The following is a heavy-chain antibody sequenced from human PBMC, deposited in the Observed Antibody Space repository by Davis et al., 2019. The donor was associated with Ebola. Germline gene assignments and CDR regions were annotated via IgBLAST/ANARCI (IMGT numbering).Heavy chain of an antibody. D-gene: IGHD3-10*01. CDR2: IYDSGST. CDR1: GFTVSSNH. CDR3: ARAYGSGSYGNS. Sequence: GFTVSSNHMSWVRQPPGKGLEWIGEIYDSGSTNYNPSLKSRVTISVDKSKNQFSLKLSSVTAADTAVYYCARAYGSGSYGNSWGQGTLVTVSS. J-gene: IGHJ4*02. V-gene: IGHV4-4*02.